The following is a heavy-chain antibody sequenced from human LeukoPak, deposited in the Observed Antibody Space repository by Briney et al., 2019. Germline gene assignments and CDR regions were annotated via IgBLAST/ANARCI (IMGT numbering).Heavy chain of an antibody. D-gene: IGHD2-15*01. V-gene: IGHV3-30*18. CDR3: AKPRDIASWAFDV. CDR1: EFTFNNHD. Sequence: RSLRLSCAASEFTFNNHDMHWVRQAPGKGLEWVAAISYDGRNKYYADSVKGRFTISKDNSKNTLNLQMNSLRTEDTAVFYCAKPRDIASWAFDVWGQGTMVTVSS. CDR2: ISYDGRNK. J-gene: IGHJ3*01.